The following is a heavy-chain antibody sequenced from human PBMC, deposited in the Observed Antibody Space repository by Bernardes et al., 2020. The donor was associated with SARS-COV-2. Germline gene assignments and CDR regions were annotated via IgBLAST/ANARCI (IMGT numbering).Heavy chain of an antibody. D-gene: IGHD3-10*01. Sequence: ASVKVSCKPSGYTFTSYDISWVRQAPGQGLEWLGWISLYNGDTNYAQKLQGRLTMTTDTSTSTAYMELRSLRSDDTAVYYCARDYYGSGSYSGVFDYWGKGTLVTVSS. CDR2: ISLYNGDT. J-gene: IGHJ4*02. V-gene: IGHV1-18*01. CDR3: ARDYYGSGSYSGVFDY. CDR1: GYTFTSYD.